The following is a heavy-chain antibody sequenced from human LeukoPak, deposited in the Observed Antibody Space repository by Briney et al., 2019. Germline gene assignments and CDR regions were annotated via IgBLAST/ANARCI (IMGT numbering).Heavy chain of an antibody. CDR1: GYTFTGYY. CDR2: INPNSGGT. J-gene: IGHJ6*03. Sequence: ASVKVSCKASGYTFTGYYMHWVRQAPGQGLEWMGWINPNSGGTNYAQKFQGRVTMTRDTSISTAYMELSRLRSDDTAVYYCARDPGPYYYYYYMDVWGKGTTVTVSS. V-gene: IGHV1-2*02. CDR3: ARDPGPYYYYYYMDV.